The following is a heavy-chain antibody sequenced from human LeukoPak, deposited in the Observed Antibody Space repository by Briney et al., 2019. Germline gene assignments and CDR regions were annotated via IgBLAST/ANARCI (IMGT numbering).Heavy chain of an antibody. V-gene: IGHV3-30*02. CDR1: GFTFSSYG. CDR3: ARDSDCSGGSCYWD. CDR2: IRYDGSNK. D-gene: IGHD2-15*01. J-gene: IGHJ4*02. Sequence: PGGSLRLSCAASGFTFSSYGMHWVRQAPGKGLEWVAFIRYDGSNKYYADSVKGRFTISRDNSKNTLYLQMNSLRAEDTAVYYCARDSDCSGGSCYWDWGQGTLVTVSS.